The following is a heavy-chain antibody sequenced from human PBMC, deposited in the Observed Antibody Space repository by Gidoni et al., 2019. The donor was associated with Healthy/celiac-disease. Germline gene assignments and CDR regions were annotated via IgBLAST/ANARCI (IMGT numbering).Heavy chain of an antibody. J-gene: IGHJ4*02. CDR1: GFTFSTYW. CDR2: ISSDGSII. D-gene: IGHD3-3*01. V-gene: IGHV3-74*01. CDR3: ARQNHDFWSGPGSLFDF. Sequence: EVQLVESGGGLVQPGGSLRLSCAASGFTFSTYWMHWVRQAPGKGLVWVSRISSDGSIIVYADSVKGRFTISRDNAKNTLYLQMNSLRADDTAVYYCARQNHDFWSGPGSLFDFWGQGTLVTVSS.